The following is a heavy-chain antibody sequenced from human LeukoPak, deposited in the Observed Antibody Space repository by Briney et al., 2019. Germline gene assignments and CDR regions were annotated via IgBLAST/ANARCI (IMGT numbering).Heavy chain of an antibody. D-gene: IGHD6-25*01. J-gene: IGHJ4*02. Sequence: GASVKVSCKASGYTFNTYGISWVRQAPGQGLEWMGWTSTYNGDTSYVQNLQGRVTMTTDTSTSTAYMELMSLRSDDTAVYYCLRDAQRPRLTPDYWGQGTLVTVSS. V-gene: IGHV1-18*01. CDR2: TSTYNGDT. CDR1: GYTFNTYG. CDR3: LRDAQRPRLTPDY.